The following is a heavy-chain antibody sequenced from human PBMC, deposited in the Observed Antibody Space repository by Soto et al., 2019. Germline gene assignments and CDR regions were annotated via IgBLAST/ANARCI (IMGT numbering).Heavy chain of an antibody. J-gene: IGHJ4*02. Sequence: QVQLVQSGAEVKKPGSSVKVSCKASGGTFSSYAISWVRQAPGQGLEWMGGIIPIFGTANYAQKFQGRVTITADESTSTAYMELSSLRSEDTAVYYCARDAYYSSSFLHYFDYWGQGTLVTVSS. V-gene: IGHV1-69*12. CDR1: GGTFSSYA. CDR2: IIPIFGTA. D-gene: IGHD6-6*01. CDR3: ARDAYYSSSFLHYFDY.